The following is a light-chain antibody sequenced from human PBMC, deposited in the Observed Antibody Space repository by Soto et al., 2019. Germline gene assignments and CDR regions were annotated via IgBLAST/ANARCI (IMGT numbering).Light chain of an antibody. Sequence: DLQMTQSPSSLSASVGDRVTVTCRASQSIDTYLNWYQQRPGQAPKLLIYVASTLQSGVPSRFSGSGSGTHFTLTLSSLQPEDFATYYCQQNQDIPPTFGQGTRVERK. V-gene: IGKV1-39*01. J-gene: IGKJ1*01. CDR1: QSIDTY. CDR3: QQNQDIPPT. CDR2: VAS.